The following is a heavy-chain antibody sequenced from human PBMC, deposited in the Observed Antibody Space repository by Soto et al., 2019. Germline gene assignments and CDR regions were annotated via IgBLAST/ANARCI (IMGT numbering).Heavy chain of an antibody. D-gene: IGHD2-2*01. V-gene: IGHV3-33*01. CDR3: ARVFLGYCSSTSCYGVVDYYYYGMDV. Sequence: QVQLVESGGGVVQPGRSLRLSCAASGFTFSSYGMHWVRQAPGKGLEWVAVIWYDGSNKYYADSVKGRFTISRDNSKNTLYLKMNSLRAEDTAVYYCARVFLGYCSSTSCYGVVDYYYYGMDVWGQGTTVTVSS. J-gene: IGHJ6*02. CDR1: GFTFSSYG. CDR2: IWYDGSNK.